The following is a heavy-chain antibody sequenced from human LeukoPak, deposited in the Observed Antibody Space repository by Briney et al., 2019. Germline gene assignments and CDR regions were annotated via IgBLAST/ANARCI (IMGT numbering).Heavy chain of an antibody. CDR1: GYTFTGYY. CDR3: ARVLDGDYEERIDY. J-gene: IGHJ4*02. Sequence: ASVKVSCKASGYTFTGYYMHWVRQAPGQGLEWMGWINPNSGGTNYAQKFQGRVTMTRDTSISTAYVELSRLRSDDTAVYYCARVLDGDYEERIDYWGQGTLVTVSS. V-gene: IGHV1-2*02. CDR2: INPNSGGT. D-gene: IGHD4-17*01.